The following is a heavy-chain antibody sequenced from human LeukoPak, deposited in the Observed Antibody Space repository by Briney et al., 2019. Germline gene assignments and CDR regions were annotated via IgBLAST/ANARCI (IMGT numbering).Heavy chain of an antibody. CDR1: GGSIGSRNW. Sequence: SETLSLTFAVSGGSIGSRNWWSWVRQPPGKGLEWIGEVYHTGSSNYNPSLKSRVTISVDKSKSQFSLKLSSVTAADTAVYYCARGGTTVAGTFWFDPWGQGTLVTVSS. CDR3: ARGGTTVAGTFWFDP. V-gene: IGHV4-4*02. D-gene: IGHD6-19*01. CDR2: VYHTGSS. J-gene: IGHJ5*02.